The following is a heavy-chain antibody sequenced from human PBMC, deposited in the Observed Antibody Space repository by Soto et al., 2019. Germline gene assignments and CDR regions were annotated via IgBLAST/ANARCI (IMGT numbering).Heavy chain of an antibody. CDR2: IYYSGST. CDR3: ARLALYYDILTGYYPVFDY. D-gene: IGHD3-9*01. Sequence: SETLSLTCTVSGGSISSYYWSWIRQPPGKGLEWIGYIYYSGSTNYNPSLKSRVTISVDTSKNQFSLKLSSVTAADTAVYYCARLALYYDILTGYYPVFDYWGQGTLVTVSS. V-gene: IGHV4-59*08. CDR1: GGSISSYY. J-gene: IGHJ4*02.